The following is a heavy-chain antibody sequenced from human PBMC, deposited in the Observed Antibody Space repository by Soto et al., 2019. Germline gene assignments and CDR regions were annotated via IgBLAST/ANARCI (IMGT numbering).Heavy chain of an antibody. CDR3: ARPRQLVHDAFDI. CDR1: GGTFSSYA. CDR2: IIPIFGTA. Sequence: GASVKVSCEASGGTFSSYAISCVRQSPGQGLEWMGGIIPIFGTANYAQKFQGRVTITADESTSTAYMELSSLRSEDTAVYYCARPRQLVHDAFDIWGQGTMVTVSS. D-gene: IGHD6-13*01. J-gene: IGHJ3*02. V-gene: IGHV1-69*13.